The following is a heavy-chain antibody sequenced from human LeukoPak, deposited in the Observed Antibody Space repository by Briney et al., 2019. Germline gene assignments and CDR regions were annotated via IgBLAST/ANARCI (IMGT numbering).Heavy chain of an antibody. CDR3: FVVVPAATPVVFDY. J-gene: IGHJ4*02. CDR1: GYTFTSYY. D-gene: IGHD2-2*01. CDR2: INPSGGNT. Sequence: ASVTVSCKASGYTFTSYYMHWVRQAPGQGLEWMGIINPSGGNTSYAQKFQGRVTMTRDTSTSTVYMELSSLRSEDTAVYYCFVVVPAATPVVFDYWGQGTLVTVSS. V-gene: IGHV1-46*01.